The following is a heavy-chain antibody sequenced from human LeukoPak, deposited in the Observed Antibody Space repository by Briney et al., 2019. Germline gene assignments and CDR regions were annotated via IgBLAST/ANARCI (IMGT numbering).Heavy chain of an antibody. Sequence: GGSLRLSCAASGFTFSSYAMHWVRQAPGKGLEYVSAITSNGDKTYYGNSVKGRFTISRDDSKNTLYLQMGSLRIEDMAVYYCARGGATTLFDYWGQGTLVTVSS. J-gene: IGHJ4*02. CDR2: ITSNGDKT. CDR3: ARGGATTLFDY. D-gene: IGHD1-26*01. V-gene: IGHV3-64*01. CDR1: GFTFSSYA.